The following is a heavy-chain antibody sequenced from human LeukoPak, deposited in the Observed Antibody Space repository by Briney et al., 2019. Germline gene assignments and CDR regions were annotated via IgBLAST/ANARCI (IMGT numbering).Heavy chain of an antibody. D-gene: IGHD3-10*01. CDR3: AKEGDRGEALYYYMDV. CDR1: GFMFSDYG. V-gene: IGHV3-33*06. Sequence: GGSLRLSCAASGFMFSDYGMHWVRQAPGKGLEWVAAIWYDGSNIFYADSVKGRFTISRDNSKNALYLQMNSLRAEDTADYYCAKEGDRGEALYYYMDVWGNGTTVTVSS. J-gene: IGHJ6*03. CDR2: IWYDGSNI.